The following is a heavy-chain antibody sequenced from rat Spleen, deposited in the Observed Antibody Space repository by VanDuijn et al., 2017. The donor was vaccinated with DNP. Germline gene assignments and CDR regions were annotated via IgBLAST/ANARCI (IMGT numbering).Heavy chain of an antibody. CDR1: GYSITSDY. V-gene: IGHV3-1*01. CDR2: ISYSGST. Sequence: EVQFQESGPGLVKPSQSLSLTCSVTGYSITSDYWGWIRKFPGNKMEWMGYISYSGSTGYNSSLKSRISITRDTSKNQLFLHLKSVTTEDTATYYCARAYNDGAYHPNWYFDFWGPGTMVTVSS. CDR3: ARAYNDGAYHPNWYFDF. J-gene: IGHJ1*01. D-gene: IGHD1-12*03.